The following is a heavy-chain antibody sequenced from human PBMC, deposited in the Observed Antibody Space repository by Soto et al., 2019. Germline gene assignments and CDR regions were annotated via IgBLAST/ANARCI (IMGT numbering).Heavy chain of an antibody. D-gene: IGHD3-16*01. CDR3: AHSLYDYVWGTNWFDP. J-gene: IGHJ5*02. Sequence: SGPTLVNPTQTLTLTCTFSGFSLSTREMGVSWIRQPPGKALEWLALIYWDDDKRYSPSLKSRLTITKDTSKNQVVLTMTNMDPVDTATYYCAHSLYDYVWGTNWFDPWGQGTLVTVSS. CDR1: GFSLSTREMG. V-gene: IGHV2-5*08. CDR2: IYWDDDK.